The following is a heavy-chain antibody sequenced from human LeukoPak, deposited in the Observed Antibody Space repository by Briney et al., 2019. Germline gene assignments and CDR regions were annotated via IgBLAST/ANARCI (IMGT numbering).Heavy chain of an antibody. CDR2: ISSSSTI. J-gene: IGHJ4*02. V-gene: IGHV3-48*04. D-gene: IGHD1-26*01. CDR3: ARDVGATLD. CDR1: GFTFSSYS. Sequence: GGSLRLSCAASGFTFSSYSMNWVRQAPGKGLEWVSYISSSSTIYYADSVKGRFTISRDNAKNSLYLQMNSLRAEDTAVYYCARDVGATLDWGQGTLVTVSS.